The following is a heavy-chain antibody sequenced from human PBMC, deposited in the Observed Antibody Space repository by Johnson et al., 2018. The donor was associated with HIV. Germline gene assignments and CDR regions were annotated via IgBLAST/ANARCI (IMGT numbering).Heavy chain of an antibody. Sequence: QVQVVESGGGLVQPGGSLRLSCAASRFTFSSYAMHWVRQAPGKGLEWVAVISYDGRKRYYADSVRGRYTTSRDNSKNTLYLQVNGLRVEDKAVFYCARGGLGYQNIHDPFDIWGQGTMVIVSS. D-gene: IGHD3-16*02. CDR2: ISYDGRKR. J-gene: IGHJ3*02. V-gene: IGHV3-30*01. CDR3: ARGGLGYQNIHDPFDI. CDR1: RFTFSSYA.